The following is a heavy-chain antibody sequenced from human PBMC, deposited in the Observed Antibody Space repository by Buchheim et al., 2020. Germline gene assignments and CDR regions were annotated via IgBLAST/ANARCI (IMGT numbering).Heavy chain of an antibody. J-gene: IGHJ4*02. D-gene: IGHD3-9*01. CDR2: SRSSDNTI. V-gene: IGHV3-48*02. Sequence: EVQLVESGGGLVQPGGSLRLSCSASGFSFISYSMNWVRQAPGKGLEWVSYSRSSDNTIHYADSVKGRFTISRDNAKNSLYLEMNSLRDEDTAVYYCARDQDWAFDHWGQGTL. CDR3: ARDQDWAFDH. CDR1: GFSFISYS.